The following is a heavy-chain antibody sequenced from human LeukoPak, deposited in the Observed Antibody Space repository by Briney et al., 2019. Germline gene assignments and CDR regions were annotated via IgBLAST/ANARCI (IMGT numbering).Heavy chain of an antibody. CDR2: AYYSGST. V-gene: IGHV4-61*01. CDR3: AREPRSGWIDY. J-gene: IGHJ4*02. CDR1: GYSISSGYY. D-gene: IGHD6-19*01. Sequence: SETLSLTCTVSGYSISSGYYWTWIRQSPGKGPEWIGHAYYSGSTNYNPSLKSRVMISVGTSKTQFSLKMRSVTAADTAIYYCAREPRSGWIDYWGQGTLVTVSS.